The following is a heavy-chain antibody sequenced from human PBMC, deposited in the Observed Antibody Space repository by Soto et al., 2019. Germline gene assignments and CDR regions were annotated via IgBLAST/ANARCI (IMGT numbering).Heavy chain of an antibody. CDR1: GFTFSSYS. J-gene: IGHJ6*03. CDR3: ASLSTDYDFWSGYYYYYMDV. V-gene: IGHV3-21*01. CDR2: ISSSSSYI. Sequence: EVQLVESGGGLVKPGGSLRLSCAASGFTFSSYSMNWVRQAPGKGLEWVSSISSSSSYIYYADSVKGRFTISRDNAKNSLDLQMNSLRAEDTAVYYCASLSTDYDFWSGYYYYYMDVWGKGTTVTVSS. D-gene: IGHD3-3*01.